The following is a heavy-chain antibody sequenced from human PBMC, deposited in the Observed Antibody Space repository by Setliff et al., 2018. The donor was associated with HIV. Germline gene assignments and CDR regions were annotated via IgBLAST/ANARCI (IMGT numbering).Heavy chain of an antibody. D-gene: IGHD5-18*01. CDR2: INAGNGNT. Sequence: ASVKVSCKASGYTFTSYAMHWVRQAPGQRLEWMGWINAGNGNTKYSQKFQGRVTITRDTSASTAYMELNSLRSEDTAVYYCARDGGDTAMVSYYYYYYMDVWGKGTTVTAP. CDR1: GYTFTSYA. CDR3: ARDGGDTAMVSYYYYYYMDV. V-gene: IGHV1-3*01. J-gene: IGHJ6*03.